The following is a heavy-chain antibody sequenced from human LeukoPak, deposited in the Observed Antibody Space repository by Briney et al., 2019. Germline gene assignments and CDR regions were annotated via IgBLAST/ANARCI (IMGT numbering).Heavy chain of an antibody. CDR1: GFTFSSYG. J-gene: IGHJ4*02. Sequence: PGGSLRLSCAASGFTFSSYGMRWVRQAPGKGLEWVAVIWYDGSNKYYADSVKGRFTISRGNSKNTLYLQMKSLRAEDAAVYYCARGYLELRDWGQGTLVTVSS. V-gene: IGHV3-33*01. D-gene: IGHD1-7*01. CDR2: IWYDGSNK. CDR3: ARGYLELRD.